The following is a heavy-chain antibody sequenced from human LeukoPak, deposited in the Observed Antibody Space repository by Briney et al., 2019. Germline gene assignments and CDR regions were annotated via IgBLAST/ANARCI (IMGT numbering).Heavy chain of an antibody. CDR1: GYTFTSYD. CDR3: ARDGTYYYGSWGDY. J-gene: IGHJ4*02. V-gene: IGHV1-46*01. CDR2: INPSGGST. D-gene: IGHD3-22*01. Sequence: ASVTVSCKASGYTFTSYDINWVRQAPGQGLEWMGIINPSGGSTSYAQKFQGRVTMTRDTSTSTVYMELSSLRSEDTAVYYCARDGTYYYGSWGDYWGQGTLVTVSS.